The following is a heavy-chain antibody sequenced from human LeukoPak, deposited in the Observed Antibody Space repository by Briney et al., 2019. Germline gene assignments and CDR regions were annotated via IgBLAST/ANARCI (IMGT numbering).Heavy chain of an antibody. D-gene: IGHD3-10*01. Sequence: SGGSLRLSCTASGFTFSSYAMSWVRQAPGKGLEWVSAISGSGGSTYYADSVKGRFTISRDNSKNTLYLQMNSLRAEDTAVYYCAKRGFGELDWYFDLWGRGTLVTVSS. CDR2: ISGSGGST. V-gene: IGHV3-23*01. CDR1: GFTFSSYA. J-gene: IGHJ2*01. CDR3: AKRGFGELDWYFDL.